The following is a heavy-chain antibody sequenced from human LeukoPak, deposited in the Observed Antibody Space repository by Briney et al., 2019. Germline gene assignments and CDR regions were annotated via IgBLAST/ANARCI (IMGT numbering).Heavy chain of an antibody. CDR3: ARRFDYYDSSGYYEGFYLDY. CDR2: IYYSGST. Sequence: SETLSLTCTVSGGSISSYYWSWIRQPPGKGLEWIGYIYYSGSTNYNPSLKSRVTISVDTSKNQFSLKLSSVTAADTAVYYCARRFDYYDSSGYYEGFYLDYWGQGTLVTVSS. D-gene: IGHD3-22*01. J-gene: IGHJ4*02. V-gene: IGHV4-59*01. CDR1: GGSISSYY.